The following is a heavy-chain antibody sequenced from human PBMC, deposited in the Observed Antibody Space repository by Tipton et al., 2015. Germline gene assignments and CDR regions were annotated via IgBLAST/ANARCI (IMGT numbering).Heavy chain of an antibody. J-gene: IGHJ3*02. CDR1: GGSISSGGYY. Sequence: TLSLTCTVSGGSISSGGYYWSWIRQHPGKGLEWIGYIYYSGTTYYNPSLKSRVTISVDTSKNQFSLKLISVTAADTAVYYCARGTKWLLLLKAFDIWGQGSMVTVSS. CDR3: ARGTKWLLLLKAFDI. V-gene: IGHV4-31*03. CDR2: IYYSGTT. D-gene: IGHD3-22*01.